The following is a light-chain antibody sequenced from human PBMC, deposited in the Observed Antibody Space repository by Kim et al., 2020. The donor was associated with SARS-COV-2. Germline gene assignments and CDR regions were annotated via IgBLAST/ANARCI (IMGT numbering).Light chain of an antibody. V-gene: IGKV1-8*01. CDR2: AAS. CDR3: QQCYTYPYT. Sequence: AIRLTQSPSSFSASTGDRVTITCRASQDIGTSLAWYQQEPGKAPKILIYAASTLQSGVPSRFSGSGSGTHFTLTISCLQSEDFATYFCQQCYTYPYTFGLGTKLEI. CDR1: QDIGTS. J-gene: IGKJ2*01.